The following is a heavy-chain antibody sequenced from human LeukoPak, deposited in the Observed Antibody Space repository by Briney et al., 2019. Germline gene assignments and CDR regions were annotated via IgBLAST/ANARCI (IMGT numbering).Heavy chain of an antibody. V-gene: IGHV3-30-3*01. Sequence: GGSLRLTCAASGFTFNTYAVHWVRQAPGKGLEWVAAISYDGSDKYYADSVKGRFTISRDNPKDTLYLQMSSLRAEDTAVYYCARAQRAYGDYHTFDYWGQGTLVTVSS. CDR3: ARAQRAYGDYHTFDY. J-gene: IGHJ4*02. CDR2: ISYDGSDK. D-gene: IGHD4-17*01. CDR1: GFTFNTYA.